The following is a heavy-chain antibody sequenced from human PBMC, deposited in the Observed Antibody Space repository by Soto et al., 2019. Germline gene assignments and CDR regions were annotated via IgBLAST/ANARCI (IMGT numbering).Heavy chain of an antibody. J-gene: IGHJ3*02. CDR3: ARYCSSVSCYDEI. CDR1: GYTFTGYY. Sequence: QVQLVQSGAEVKKPGASVKVSCKACGYTFTGYYIHWVRQAPGQGLEWMGWINPNSGSTNYAQKFQGRVTMTKDTSISTTYMDLSRLRSDDTPVYYCARYCSSVSCYDEIWGQGTMITVSS. CDR2: INPNSGST. V-gene: IGHV1-2*02. D-gene: IGHD2-15*01.